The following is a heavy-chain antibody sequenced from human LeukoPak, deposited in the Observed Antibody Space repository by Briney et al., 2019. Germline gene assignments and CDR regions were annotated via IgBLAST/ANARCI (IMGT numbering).Heavy chain of an antibody. CDR2: IYYSGST. J-gene: IGHJ1*01. Sequence: PSETLSLTCTVSGGSVSSGSYYWSWIRQPPGKGLEWIGYIYYSGSTNYSPSLKSRVTISVDTSKNQFSLKLSSVTAADTAVYYCARGGALEYFQHWGQGTLVTVSS. D-gene: IGHD3-16*01. V-gene: IGHV4-61*01. CDR3: ARGGALEYFQH. CDR1: GGSVSSGSYY.